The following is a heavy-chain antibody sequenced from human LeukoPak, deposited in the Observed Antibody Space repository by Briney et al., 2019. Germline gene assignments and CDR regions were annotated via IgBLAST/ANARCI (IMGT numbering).Heavy chain of an antibody. CDR3: ARVPYGDYVDY. Sequence: SQTLSLTCTVSGGSISSGVYYWRWIRQPPGKGLEWIGYIYYSGSTYYNPSLKSRVTTSVDTSKNQFSLNLSSLTAADTAVYYCARVPYGDYVDYWGQGSLVTVSS. J-gene: IGHJ4*02. CDR2: IYYSGST. D-gene: IGHD3-10*01. V-gene: IGHV4-30-4*08. CDR1: GGSISSGVYY.